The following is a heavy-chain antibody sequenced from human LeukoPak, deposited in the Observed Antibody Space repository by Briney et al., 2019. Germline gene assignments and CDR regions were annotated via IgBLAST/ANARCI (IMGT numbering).Heavy chain of an antibody. V-gene: IGHV3-48*03. CDR2: ISSSGSTI. CDR3: ARWGSSTFGAFDI. D-gene: IGHD3-16*01. J-gene: IGHJ3*02. Sequence: GGTLRLSCAASGFTFSSYEMNGGRRAPGKGLDWVSYISSSGSTIFYADSVKGRFNISRDNAKNSLYLQMNSLRAEDTAVYYCARWGSSTFGAFDIWGQGTMVTVSS. CDR1: GFTFSSYE.